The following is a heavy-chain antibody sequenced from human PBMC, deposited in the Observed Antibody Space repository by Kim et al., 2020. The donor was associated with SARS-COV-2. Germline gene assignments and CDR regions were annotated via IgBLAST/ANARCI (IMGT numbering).Heavy chain of an antibody. V-gene: IGHV1-18*01. J-gene: IGHJ5*02. CDR2: ISAYNGNT. D-gene: IGHD2-2*01. Sequence: ASVKVSCKASGYTFTSYGISWVRQAPGQGLEWMGWISAYNGNTNYAQKLQGRVTMTTDTSTSTAYMELRSLRSDDTAVYYCARDMNPRYCSSTSCYRVPDWFDPWGQGTLVTVSS. CDR1: GYTFTSYG. CDR3: ARDMNPRYCSSTSCYRVPDWFDP.